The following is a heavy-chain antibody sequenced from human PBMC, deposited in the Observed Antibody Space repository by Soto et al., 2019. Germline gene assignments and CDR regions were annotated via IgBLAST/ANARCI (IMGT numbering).Heavy chain of an antibody. CDR2: IIPIFGTA. D-gene: IGHD2-15*01. J-gene: IGHJ3*02. Sequence: SVKVSSKASGGTFSSYAISWVRQAPGQGLERMGGIIPIFGTANYAQKFQGRVTITADESTSTAYVELSSLRSEDTAVYYCARNLNVVVVAARDPDAFDIWGQGTMVTV. CDR3: ARNLNVVVVAARDPDAFDI. CDR1: GGTFSSYA. V-gene: IGHV1-69*13.